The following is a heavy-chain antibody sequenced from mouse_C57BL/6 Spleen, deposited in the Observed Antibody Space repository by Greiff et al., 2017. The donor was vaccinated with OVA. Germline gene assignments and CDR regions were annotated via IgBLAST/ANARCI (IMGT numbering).Heavy chain of an antibody. CDR1: GFNIKDYY. V-gene: IGHV14-1*01. CDR2: IDPEDGDT. D-gene: IGHD1-1*01. CDR3: TTDYGSIYWYFDV. Sequence: VQLKQSGAELVRPGASVKLSCTASGFNIKDYYMHWVKQRPEQGLEWIGRIDPEDGDTEYAPKFQGKATMTADTSSNTAYLQLSSLTSEDTAVYYCTTDYGSIYWYFDVWGTGTTVTVSS. J-gene: IGHJ1*03.